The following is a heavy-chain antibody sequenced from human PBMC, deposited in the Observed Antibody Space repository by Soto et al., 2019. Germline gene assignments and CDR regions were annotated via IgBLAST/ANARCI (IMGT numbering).Heavy chain of an antibody. J-gene: IGHJ4*02. CDR3: TRDIGGKGAY. CDR2: IDEYGSTI. Sequence: EVQLVESGGGLVQPRGSLRLSCAASGFTFSSYWMHWVRQVPGKGLLWVSRIDEYGSTINYADSVKGRFTISRDNARNTLYLEMNSLRAEDTALYYCTRDIGGKGAYWGPGTLVTVSS. V-gene: IGHV3-74*01. CDR1: GFTFSSYW. D-gene: IGHD3-10*01.